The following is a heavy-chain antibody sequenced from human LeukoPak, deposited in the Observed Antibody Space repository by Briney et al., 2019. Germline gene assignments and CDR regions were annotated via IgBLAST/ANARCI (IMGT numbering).Heavy chain of an antibody. J-gene: IGHJ4*02. CDR2: IRPSGDNT. Sequence: PGGSLRLSCAASGFTFDDYGMTWVRQAPGRGLEWVSSIRPSGDNTYYADSVKGRFTISRDNSKNTLYLQMNSLRAEDTAVYYCAKGIAGFDYWGQGTLVTVSS. CDR1: GFTFDDYG. D-gene: IGHD2-21*01. V-gene: IGHV3-23*01. CDR3: AKGIAGFDY.